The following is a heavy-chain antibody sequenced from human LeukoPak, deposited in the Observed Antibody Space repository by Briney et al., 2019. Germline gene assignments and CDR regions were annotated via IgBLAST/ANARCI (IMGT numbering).Heavy chain of an antibody. CDR2: IKQDGSEK. CDR1: GFTFSSYW. D-gene: IGHD1-26*01. Sequence: GVLRLSCAASGFTFSSYWMSWVRQAPGKGLEWVANIKQDGSEKYYVDSVKGRFTISRDNAKNSLYLQMNSLRAEDTAVYYCAKDRTVGASYWYFDLWGRGTLVTVSS. V-gene: IGHV3-7*01. CDR3: AKDRTVGASYWYFDL. J-gene: IGHJ2*01.